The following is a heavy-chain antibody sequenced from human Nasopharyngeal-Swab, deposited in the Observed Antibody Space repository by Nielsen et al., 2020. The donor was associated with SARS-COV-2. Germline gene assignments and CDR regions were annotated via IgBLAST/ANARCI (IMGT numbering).Heavy chain of an antibody. Sequence: GWSLRLSCAASGFTFSSYGMHWVRQAPGKGLEWVAVIWYDGSNKYYADSVKGRFTISRDNSKNTLYLQMNSLRAEDTAVYYCARDPPATWYGMDVWGQGTTVTVSS. CDR2: IWYDGSNK. CDR3: ARDPPATWYGMDV. CDR1: GFTFSSYG. V-gene: IGHV3-33*01. J-gene: IGHJ6*02.